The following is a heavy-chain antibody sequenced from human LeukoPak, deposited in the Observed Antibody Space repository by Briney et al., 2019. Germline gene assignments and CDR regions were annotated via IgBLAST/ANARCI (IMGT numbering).Heavy chain of an antibody. V-gene: IGHV3-30*03. CDR2: ISSDGSNK. J-gene: IGHJ4*02. D-gene: IGHD2-2*01. CDR1: GFTFSTYN. Sequence: PGRSLRLSCAASGFTFSTYNMHWVRQAPGKGLEWVALISSDGSNKYYADSVKGRFTISRDNSNNTLYLQMNSLRAEDTAVYYCARSSVVRYRSTWFDYWGQGTLVTVSS. CDR3: ARSSVVRYRSTWFDY.